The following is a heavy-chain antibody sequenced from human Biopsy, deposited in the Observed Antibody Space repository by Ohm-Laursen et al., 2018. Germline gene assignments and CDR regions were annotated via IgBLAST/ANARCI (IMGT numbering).Heavy chain of an antibody. D-gene: IGHD2-15*01. V-gene: IGHV3-72*01. CDR2: SRNKADSYTS. Sequence: SLRLSCAAPGFTFSDHYMEWVRQAPGKGLEWVGRSRNKADSYTSVYAASVKGRFTISRDESETSMFLQMSGLKTEGTAVYYCARMFARPGACSGGTCYPGDDYWGQGTLVTVSS. CDR1: GFTFSDHY. CDR3: ARMFARPGACSGGTCYPGDDY. J-gene: IGHJ4*02.